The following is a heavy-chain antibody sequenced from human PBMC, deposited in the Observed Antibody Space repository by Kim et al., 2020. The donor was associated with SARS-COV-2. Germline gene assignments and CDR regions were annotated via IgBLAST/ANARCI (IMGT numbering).Heavy chain of an antibody. D-gene: IGHD3-3*01. J-gene: IGHJ3*02. CDR1: GGSFSGYY. Sequence: SETLSLTCAVYGGSFSGYYWSWIRQPPGTGLEWIGEINHSGSTNYNPSLKSRVTISVDTSKNQFSLKLSSVTAADTAVYYCAREVGRITIFGVVTTRPISAFDIWGQGTMVTVSS. CDR3: AREVGRITIFGVVTTRPISAFDI. V-gene: IGHV4-34*01. CDR2: INHSGST.